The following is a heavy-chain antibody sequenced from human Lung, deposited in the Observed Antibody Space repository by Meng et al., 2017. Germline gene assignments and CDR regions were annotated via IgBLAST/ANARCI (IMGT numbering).Heavy chain of an antibody. J-gene: IGHJ5*02. D-gene: IGHD5-18*01. CDR2: ISSTGDST. V-gene: IGHV3-23*01. Sequence: ESGGGLVHHGGSLRLSCEASVFTFTAFSMTWVRQAPGKGLEWVSTISSTGDSTFYPDSVKGRFIVSRDNSKNTLYLQMNSLRAEDTAIYYCAKEAAMASWGQGTLVTVSS. CDR1: VFTFTAFS. CDR3: AKEAAMAS.